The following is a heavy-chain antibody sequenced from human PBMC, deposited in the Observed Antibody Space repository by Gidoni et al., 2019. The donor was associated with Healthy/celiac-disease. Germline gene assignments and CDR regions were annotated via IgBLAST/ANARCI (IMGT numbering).Heavy chain of an antibody. V-gene: IGHV2-70*04. CDR3: ARMPGGYYFDSTAYNSDAFDF. CDR1: GFSLSTSGMR. J-gene: IGHJ3*01. D-gene: IGHD3-22*01. Sequence: QVTLKESGPALVKPTQTLTLTCTFSGFSLSTSGMRVSWLRQPPGKALAWLASIDWDDDKFYSTSLKTRLTISKDNSKNQVVLTMTNMDPVDTATYYCARMPGGYYFDSTAYNSDAFDFWGQGTMVTVSS. CDR2: IDWDDDK.